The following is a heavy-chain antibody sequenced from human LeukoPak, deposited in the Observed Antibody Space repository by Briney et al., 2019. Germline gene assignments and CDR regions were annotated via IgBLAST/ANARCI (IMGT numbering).Heavy chain of an antibody. J-gene: IGHJ5*02. CDR1: GGSINNYG. V-gene: IGHV1-69*13. Sequence: SVKVSCKTSGGSINNYGINWVRQAPGQGLEWMGMIIPLLTRPKYAKKFQGRVTITADESADTAYMEVSRLTPEDTAVFFCAIVPKTGMPAITWGPGTLVSVSS. CDR2: IIPLLTRP. D-gene: IGHD6-6*01. CDR3: AIVPKTGMPAIT.